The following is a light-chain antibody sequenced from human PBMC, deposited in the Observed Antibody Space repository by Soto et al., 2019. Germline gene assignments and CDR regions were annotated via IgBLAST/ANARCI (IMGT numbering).Light chain of an antibody. CDR2: EVS. CDR1: SSDFGGYNY. V-gene: IGLV2-8*01. CDR3: SSYAGSNNFGV. Sequence: QSVLTQPPSASGSPGQSVTISCTGTSSDFGGYNYVSWYQQHPGKAPKLMICEVSKRPSGVPDRFSGSKSGNTASLTVSGLQAEDEADYYCSSYAGSNNFGVFGTGTKVTVL. J-gene: IGLJ1*01.